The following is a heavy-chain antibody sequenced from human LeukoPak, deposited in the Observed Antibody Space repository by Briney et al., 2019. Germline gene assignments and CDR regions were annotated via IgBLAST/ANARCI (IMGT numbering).Heavy chain of an antibody. J-gene: IGHJ5*02. Sequence: SETLSLTCTVSGGSISSSSYYWGWIRQPPGKGLEWIGSIYYSGSTYYNPSLKSRVTTSVDTSKNQFSLKLSSVTAADTALYYCARAGWIHGWFDPWGQGTLVTVSS. CDR2: IYYSGST. D-gene: IGHD6-19*01. CDR3: ARAGWIHGWFDP. CDR1: GGSISSSSYY. V-gene: IGHV4-39*07.